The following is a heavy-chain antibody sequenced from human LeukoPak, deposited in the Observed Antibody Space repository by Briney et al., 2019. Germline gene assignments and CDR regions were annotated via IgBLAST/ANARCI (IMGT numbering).Heavy chain of an antibody. CDR2: IYYSGST. Sequence: SETLSLTCTVSGGSISSYYWSWIRQPPGKGLEWIGYIYYSGSTNYNPSLKSRVTISVDTSKNQFSLKLSSVTAADTAVYYCARCYYYDSSGKGYYFDYWGQGTLVTVSS. CDR3: ARCYYYDSSGKGYYFDY. CDR1: GGSISSYY. D-gene: IGHD3-22*01. V-gene: IGHV4-59*12. J-gene: IGHJ4*02.